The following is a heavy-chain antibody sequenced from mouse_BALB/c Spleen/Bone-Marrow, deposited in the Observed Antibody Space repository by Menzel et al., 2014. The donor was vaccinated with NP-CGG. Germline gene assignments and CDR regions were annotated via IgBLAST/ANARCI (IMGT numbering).Heavy chain of an antibody. J-gene: IGHJ4*01. Sequence: VQLQQPGAELVKPGASVKLSCTASGFNIKDTYMHWVKQRPEQGPEWIGRIDPANGNTKYDPKFQGKATITADTSSNTAYLQLSSLTSEDTAVYYCARYGNYCYAMDYWGQGTSVTVSS. CDR3: ARYGNYCYAMDY. CDR2: IDPANGNT. CDR1: GFNIKDTY. D-gene: IGHD2-1*01. V-gene: IGHV14-3*02.